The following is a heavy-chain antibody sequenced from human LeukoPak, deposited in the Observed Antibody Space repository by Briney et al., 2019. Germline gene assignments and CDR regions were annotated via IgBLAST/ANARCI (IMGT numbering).Heavy chain of an antibody. D-gene: IGHD6-19*01. CDR2: INPNSGGT. CDR1: GDTFTGDY. J-gene: IGHJ4*02. V-gene: IGHV1-2*02. Sequence: ASVKVSCKASGDTFTGDYMHWVPQAPGEGREWRGWINPNSGGTNYTQKFQGRVTITRDTSISTAYMELSRLRSDDTAVYYCARVGYSSGWSLFDYWGQGTLVTVSS. CDR3: ARVGYSSGWSLFDY.